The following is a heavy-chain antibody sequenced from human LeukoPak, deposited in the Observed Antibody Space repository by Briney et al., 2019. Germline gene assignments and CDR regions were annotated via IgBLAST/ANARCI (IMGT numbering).Heavy chain of an antibody. V-gene: IGHV3-11*03. Sequence: GGSLRLSCAASGFTFSDYYMSWIRQAPGQGLEWVAYISHSSGFTNYADSVKGRFAISRDNAKNSLYLQMDSLRAEDTAIYYCARLFKAYSSTWIDYWGQGNLVTVSS. CDR2: ISHSSGFT. D-gene: IGHD6-13*01. J-gene: IGHJ4*02. CDR1: GFTFSDYY. CDR3: ARLFKAYSSTWIDY.